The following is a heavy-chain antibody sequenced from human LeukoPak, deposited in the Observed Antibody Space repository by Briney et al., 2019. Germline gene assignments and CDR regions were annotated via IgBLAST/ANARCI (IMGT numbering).Heavy chain of an antibody. D-gene: IGHD2-2*01. J-gene: IGHJ3*02. CDR3: ARDGYVSYDAFNI. CDR2: IVPIFGRT. Sequence: SVKVSCKASGYTFTSYGISWVRQGPGQGLEWMGGIVPIFGRTDYAPKFQGRLTITKDESTSTVYMELRSLTSGDTAVYYCARDGYVSYDAFNIWGQGTMVIVSS. CDR1: GYTFTSYG. V-gene: IGHV1-69*05.